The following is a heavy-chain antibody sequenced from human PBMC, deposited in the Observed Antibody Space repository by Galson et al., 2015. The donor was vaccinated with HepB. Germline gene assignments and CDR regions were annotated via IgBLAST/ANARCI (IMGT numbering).Heavy chain of an antibody. CDR1: GFTFSSYW. J-gene: IGHJ6*02. D-gene: IGHD3-10*01. CDR2: INSDGSST. V-gene: IGHV3-74*01. CDR3: ARVGGGLKGYGSGSYYHTRYYYYYYGMDV. Sequence: SLRLSCAASGFTFSSYWMHWVRQAPGKGLVWVSRINSDGSSTSYADSVKGRLTISRDNAKNTLYLQMNSLRAEDTAVYYCARVGGGLKGYGSGSYYHTRYYYYYYGMDVWGQGTTVTVSS.